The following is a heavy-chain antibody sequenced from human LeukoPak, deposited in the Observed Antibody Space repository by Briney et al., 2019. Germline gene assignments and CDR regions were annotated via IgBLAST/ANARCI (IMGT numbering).Heavy chain of an antibody. V-gene: IGHV4-39*07. D-gene: IGHD4-17*01. CDR3: TREYGFMTTVFHAFDI. Sequence: SETLSLTCTVSGGSITSSSYYWGWIRQPPGKGLEWIGSVYYSGNTYYNSSLKCRVTISVDTSKNQFSLKLSSVTAADTAIYYCTREYGFMTTVFHAFDIWGQGTMVTVSS. CDR1: GGSITSSSYY. CDR2: VYYSGNT. J-gene: IGHJ3*02.